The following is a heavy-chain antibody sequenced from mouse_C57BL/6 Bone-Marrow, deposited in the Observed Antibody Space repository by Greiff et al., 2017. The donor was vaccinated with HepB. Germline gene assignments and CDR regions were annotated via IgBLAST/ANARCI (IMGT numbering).Heavy chain of an antibody. Sequence: EVQLQQSGPELVKPGASVKISCKASGYTFTDYYMNWVKQSHGKSLEWIGDINPNNGGTSYNQKFKGKATLTVDKSSITAYMELRSLTSEDSAVYYCASPMIYYDYVAWFAYWGQGTRVTVSA. CDR2: INPNNGGT. CDR1: GYTFTDYY. V-gene: IGHV1-26*01. D-gene: IGHD2-4*01. J-gene: IGHJ3*01. CDR3: ASPMIYYDYVAWFAY.